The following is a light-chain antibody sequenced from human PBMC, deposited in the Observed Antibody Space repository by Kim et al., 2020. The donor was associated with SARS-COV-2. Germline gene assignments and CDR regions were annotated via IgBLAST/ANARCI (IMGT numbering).Light chain of an antibody. V-gene: IGKV1-33*01. CDR2: DAS. CDR1: QDINNY. Sequence: DIQMTQSPSSLSASVGDRVTITCQASQDINNYLNWYQQRPGKAPKLLIYDASSLQTGVPSRFSGSGSGTDFTFTISSLQPEDIATYYCQQFGNVPLTFGGGTKVDIK. J-gene: IGKJ4*01. CDR3: QQFGNVPLT.